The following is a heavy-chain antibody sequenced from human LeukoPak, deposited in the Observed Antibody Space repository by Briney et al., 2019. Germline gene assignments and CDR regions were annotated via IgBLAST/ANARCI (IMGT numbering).Heavy chain of an antibody. CDR2: IKHDGSDK. D-gene: IGHD2-21*02. CDR3: ARGDSEFDY. CDR1: GFSLSSYW. Sequence: PGGSLRLSCAASGFSLSSYWMSWVRQAPGKGLEWVANIKHDGSDKYYVDSVKGRFTISRDNAKNSVYLQMNSLRAEDTSVYYCARGDSEFDYWGQGTLVTVSS. V-gene: IGHV3-7*01. J-gene: IGHJ4*02.